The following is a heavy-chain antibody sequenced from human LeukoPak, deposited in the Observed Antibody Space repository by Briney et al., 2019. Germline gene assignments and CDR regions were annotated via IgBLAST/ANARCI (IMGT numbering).Heavy chain of an antibody. D-gene: IGHD3-9*01. Sequence: SETLSLTCTVSGGSISSYYWSRIRQPPGKGLEWIGYIYYSGSTNYNPSLKSRVTISVDTSKNQFSLKLSSVTAADTAVYYCARDPTSYDILAGSNDAFDIWGQGTMVTVSS. CDR3: ARDPTSYDILAGSNDAFDI. CDR2: IYYSGST. CDR1: GGSISSYY. V-gene: IGHV4-59*01. J-gene: IGHJ3*02.